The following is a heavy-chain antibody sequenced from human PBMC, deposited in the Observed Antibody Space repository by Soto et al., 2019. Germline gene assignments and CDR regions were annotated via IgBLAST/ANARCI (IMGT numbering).Heavy chain of an antibody. V-gene: IGHV4-61*01. CDR1: GGSVSSGSYY. J-gene: IGHJ4*02. CDR2: IYYSGST. CDR3: ARGRYSSSWYREFDY. D-gene: IGHD6-13*01. Sequence: PSETLSLTCTVSGGSVSSGSYYWSWIRQPPGEGLEWIGYIYYSGSTNYNPSLKSRVTISVDTSKNQFSLKLSSVTAADTAVYYCARGRYSSSWYREFDYWGQGTLVTVSS.